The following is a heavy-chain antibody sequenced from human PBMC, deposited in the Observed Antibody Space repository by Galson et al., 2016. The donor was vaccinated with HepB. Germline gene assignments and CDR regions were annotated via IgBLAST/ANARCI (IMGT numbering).Heavy chain of an antibody. V-gene: IGHV3-30*18. CDR3: AKASPYGMDV. Sequence: SLRLSCAASGFTFSSYGMHWVRQAPGKGLEWVAVISYDGSNKDYADSVKGRFTTSRDTSKNTLYLQMNSLRAEDTAVYYCAKASPYGMDVWGQGTTVTVSS. CDR1: GFTFSSYG. CDR2: ISYDGSNK. J-gene: IGHJ6*02.